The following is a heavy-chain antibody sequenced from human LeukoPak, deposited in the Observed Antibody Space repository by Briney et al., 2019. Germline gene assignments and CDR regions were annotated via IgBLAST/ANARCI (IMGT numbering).Heavy chain of an antibody. CDR3: AKDLGYGDYLDFDY. Sequence: GGSLRLSCAASGVTFSSYAMSWVRQAPGKGLEWVSAISGSGGSTYYADSVKGRFTISRDNSKNTLYLQMNSLRAEDTAVYYCAKDLGYGDYLDFDYWGQGTLVTVSS. CDR1: GVTFSSYA. V-gene: IGHV3-23*01. J-gene: IGHJ4*02. D-gene: IGHD4-17*01. CDR2: ISGSGGST.